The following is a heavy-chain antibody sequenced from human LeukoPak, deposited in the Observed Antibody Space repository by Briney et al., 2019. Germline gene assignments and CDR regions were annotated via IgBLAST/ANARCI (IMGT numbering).Heavy chain of an antibody. Sequence: PGGSLRLSCAASGFTFSSYTMNWVRQAPGKGLEWVSSISSSSTYINYADSVKGRFTISRDNAKNSLYLQMNSLRAEDTAVYYCTTVSSGWNNYYYYYYMDVWGKGTTVTVSS. CDR3: TTVSSGWNNYYYYYYMDV. J-gene: IGHJ6*03. CDR2: ISSSSTYI. CDR1: GFTFSSYT. V-gene: IGHV3-21*01. D-gene: IGHD6-19*01.